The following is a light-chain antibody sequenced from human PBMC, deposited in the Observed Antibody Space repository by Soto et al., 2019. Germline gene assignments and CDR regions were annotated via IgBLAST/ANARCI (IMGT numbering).Light chain of an antibody. CDR2: GAS. J-gene: IGKJ4*02. V-gene: IGKV3-15*01. Sequence: EIVMTQSPATLSVSPGETATLSCRASQSVNLNLAWYQQKPGQPPRLLIYGASIRAPGIPARFSGSGAGTAFTRTINSLKSDDSAVYYCPQCVSWPPRTCGGGTTVEIK. CDR3: PQCVSWPPRT. CDR1: QSVNLN.